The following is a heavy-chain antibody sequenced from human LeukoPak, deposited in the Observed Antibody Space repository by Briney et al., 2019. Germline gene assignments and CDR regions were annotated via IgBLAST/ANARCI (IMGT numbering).Heavy chain of an antibody. CDR3: ARANYDILTGNYAFDF. J-gene: IGHJ4*02. CDR2: ISTSGST. CDR1: GDSLGSYY. V-gene: IGHV4-4*07. Sequence: SETLSLTCTVSGDSLGSYYWNWIRQPAGKGLEWVGRISTSGSTNDNPSLKGRVTMSVDTSKNQFSLKLSSVTAADTALYYCARANYDILTGNYAFDFWGQGTLVTVSS. D-gene: IGHD3-9*01.